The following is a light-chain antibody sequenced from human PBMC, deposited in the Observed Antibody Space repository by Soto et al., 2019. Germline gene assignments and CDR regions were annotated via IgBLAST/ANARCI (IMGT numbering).Light chain of an antibody. V-gene: IGLV2-23*02. Sequence: QSALTQPASVSGSPGQSITISCTGTSSDVGSYNLVSWYQQHPGKAPKLMIYEVSKRPSGVSNRFSGSKSGNTASLTISGLQAEDEADYYCCSYAGSPVFGTGTKRTVL. CDR3: CSYAGSPV. J-gene: IGLJ1*01. CDR2: EVS. CDR1: SSDVGSYNL.